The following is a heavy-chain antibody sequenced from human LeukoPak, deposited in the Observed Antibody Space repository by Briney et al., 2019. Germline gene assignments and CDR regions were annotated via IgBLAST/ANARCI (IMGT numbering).Heavy chain of an antibody. J-gene: IGHJ5*02. CDR3: ARMDWCRGFDP. Sequence: GGSLRLSCAASGFTVSSNYMSWVRQAPGKGLEWVSVIYSGGSIYYADSVKGRFTISRDNSKNTLYLQMNSLRAEDTAVYYCARMDWCRGFDPWGQGTLVTVSS. CDR2: IYSGGSI. V-gene: IGHV3-53*01. CDR1: GFTVSSNY. D-gene: IGHD3/OR15-3a*01.